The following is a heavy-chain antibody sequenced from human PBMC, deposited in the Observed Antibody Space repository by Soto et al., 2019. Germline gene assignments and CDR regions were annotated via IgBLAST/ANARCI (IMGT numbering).Heavy chain of an antibody. D-gene: IGHD3-10*01. CDR2: INRSGST. CDR3: AGSLSGSYFWFDP. V-gene: IGHV4-34*01. J-gene: IGHJ5*02. CDR1: GGSLSDYY. Sequence: PSETLSLTCAVYGGSLSDYYWSWIRQPPGKGLEWIGKINRSGSTNYNPSLKSRVTISVDTSNDQFSLHLSSVTAADTAVYYCAGSLSGSYFWFDPWALGTLVTVSS.